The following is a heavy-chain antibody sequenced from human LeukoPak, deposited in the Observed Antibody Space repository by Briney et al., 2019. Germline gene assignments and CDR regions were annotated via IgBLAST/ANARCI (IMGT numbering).Heavy chain of an antibody. J-gene: IGHJ4*02. V-gene: IGHV1-46*01. CDR3: ARASRAVAGTQMFDY. D-gene: IGHD6-19*01. Sequence: ASVKVSCKASGYTFTNYYMHWVRQAPGQGLEWMGIINPSGGSISYAQKFQGRVTMTRDMSTSTVYMELSSLRSEDTAVYYCARASRAVAGTQMFDYWGQGTLVTVSS. CDR1: GYTFTNYY. CDR2: INPSGGSI.